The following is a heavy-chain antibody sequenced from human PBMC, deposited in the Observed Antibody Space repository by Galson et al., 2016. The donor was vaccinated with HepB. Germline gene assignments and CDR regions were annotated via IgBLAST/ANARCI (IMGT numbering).Heavy chain of an antibody. D-gene: IGHD2-8*01. V-gene: IGHV1-69*13. Sequence: SVKVSCKASGGTFSSYTMSWVRRAPGQGLEWMGGIIPSFVTPHYAEKFQGRVTVTADESTNTVYMELSSLRSDDTAVYFCARWPTKGQTNMEGVVRAGMDVWGQGTTVTVSS. CDR3: ARWPTKGQTNMEGVVRAGMDV. CDR2: IIPSFVTP. CDR1: GGTFSSYT. J-gene: IGHJ6*02.